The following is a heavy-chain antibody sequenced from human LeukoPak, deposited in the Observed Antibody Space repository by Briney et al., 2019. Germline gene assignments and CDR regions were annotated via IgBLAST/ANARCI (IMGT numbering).Heavy chain of an antibody. Sequence: GASVTVSCRASGYTFTSYDIKWVRQATGQGLEWMGRMNPNSGNTDYAQKFQGRVTMTRNTSISTAYMELSSLTSEDTAVYYCARALPHRRLMDTTMEQHWFDPWGQGTLVTVSS. J-gene: IGHJ5*02. CDR3: ARALPHRRLMDTTMEQHWFDP. V-gene: IGHV1-8*01. CDR2: MNPNSGNT. D-gene: IGHD5-18*01. CDR1: GYTFTSYD.